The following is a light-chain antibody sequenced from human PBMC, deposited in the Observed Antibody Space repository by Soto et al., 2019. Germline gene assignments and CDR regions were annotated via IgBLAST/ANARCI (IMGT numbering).Light chain of an antibody. J-gene: IGKJ4*01. V-gene: IGKV2-30*02. CDR1: QSLVHSDGNTY. Sequence: DVVMTQSPLSLPVTLGQSASISCRSSQSLVHSDGNTYLHWYQQRPGQSPRRLIYKVSNRDSGVPDRFSGSGSGTDFTLNISRMEAEDVGVYSCMQGTHLPFTFGGGTKVEIK. CDR2: KVS. CDR3: MQGTHLPFT.